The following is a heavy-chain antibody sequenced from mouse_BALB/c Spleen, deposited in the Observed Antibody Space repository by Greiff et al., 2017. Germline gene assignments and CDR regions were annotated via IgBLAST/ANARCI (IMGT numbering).Heavy chain of an antibody. V-gene: IGHV14-3*02. Sequence: VQLKQSGAELVKPGASVKLSCTASGFNIKDTYMHWVKQRPEQGLEWIGRIDPANGNTKYDPKFQGKATITADTSSTTAYLQLSSLTSEDTAVYYCAPSLLRLLFAYWGQGTLVTVSA. CDR2: IDPANGNT. CDR3: APSLLRLLFAY. CDR1: GFNIKDTY. J-gene: IGHJ3*01. D-gene: IGHD1-2*01.